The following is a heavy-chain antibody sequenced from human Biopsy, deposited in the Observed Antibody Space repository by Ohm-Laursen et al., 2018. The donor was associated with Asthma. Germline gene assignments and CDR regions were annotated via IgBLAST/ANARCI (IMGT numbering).Heavy chain of an antibody. Sequence: SVKVSCKASGGTFSSDAIGWVRQAPGQGLEWMGGVIPIVGTTAYAQKFQGRVTITADEATSTAYMELSSLRSEDTAAYYCARDQGDFWFFDLWGRGSLVTVSS. D-gene: IGHD3-16*01. CDR2: VIPIVGTT. V-gene: IGHV1-69*13. CDR3: ARDQGDFWFFDL. J-gene: IGHJ2*01. CDR1: GGTFSSDA.